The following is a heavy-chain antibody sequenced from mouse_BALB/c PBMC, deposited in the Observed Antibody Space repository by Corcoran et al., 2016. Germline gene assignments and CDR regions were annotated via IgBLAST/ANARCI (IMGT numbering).Heavy chain of an antibody. CDR2: IFPGSGNT. V-gene: IGHV1-66*01. CDR1: GYSFTSYY. J-gene: IGHJ2*01. Sequence: QVQLQQSGPELVKPGASVKISCKASGYSFTSYYIHWVKQRPGQGLEWIGWIFPGSGNTKYNEKFKGKDTLTADTSSSTAYMQLSSLTSEDSAVYFCAKTARATYYFDYWGQGTTLTVSS. CDR3: AKTARATYYFDY. D-gene: IGHD3-2*01.